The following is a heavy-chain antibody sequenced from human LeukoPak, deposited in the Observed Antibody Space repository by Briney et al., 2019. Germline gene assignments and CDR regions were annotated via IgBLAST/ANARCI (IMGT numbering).Heavy chain of an antibody. CDR3: ARDGSSWLRPLGGMDV. CDR1: GFTFSSYA. V-gene: IGHV3-23*01. D-gene: IGHD6-13*01. Sequence: PGGSLRLSCAASGFTFSSYAMSWVRQAPGKGLEWVSAISGSGGSTYYADSVKGRFTISRDNSKNTLYLQMNSLRAEDTAVYYCARDGSSWLRPLGGMDVWGQGTTVTVSS. CDR2: ISGSGGST. J-gene: IGHJ6*02.